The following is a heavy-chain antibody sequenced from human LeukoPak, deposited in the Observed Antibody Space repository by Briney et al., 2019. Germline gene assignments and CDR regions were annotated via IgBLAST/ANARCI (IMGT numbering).Heavy chain of an antibody. CDR3: ARTLWLQLMGGFDY. Sequence: GGSLRLSCAASGFTFSSYEMNWVRQAPGKGLEWVSYISSSGSTIYYADSVKGRFTISRDNAKNSLYLQMNSLRAEDMAVYYCARTLWLQLMGGFDYWGQGTLVTVSS. J-gene: IGHJ4*02. V-gene: IGHV3-48*03. CDR1: GFTFSSYE. D-gene: IGHD5-24*01. CDR2: ISSSGSTI.